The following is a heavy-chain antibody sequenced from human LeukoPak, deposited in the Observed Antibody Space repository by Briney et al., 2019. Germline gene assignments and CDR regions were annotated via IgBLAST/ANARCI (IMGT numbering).Heavy chain of an antibody. J-gene: IGHJ3*02. CDR2: IIPTFGTA. D-gene: IGHD2-2*01. Sequence: ASVKVSCKASGGTFSSYAISWVRQAPGQGLEWMGRIIPTFGTANYAQKFQGRVTITTDESTSTAYMELSSLRSEDTAVYYCATDYCSSTSCYADAIPSAFDIWGQGTMVTVSS. CDR3: ATDYCSSTSCYADAIPSAFDI. V-gene: IGHV1-69*05. CDR1: GGTFSSYA.